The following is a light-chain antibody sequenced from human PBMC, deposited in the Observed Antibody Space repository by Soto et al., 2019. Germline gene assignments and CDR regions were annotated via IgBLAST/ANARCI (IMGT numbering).Light chain of an antibody. CDR1: STNVGVNP. J-gene: IGLJ2*01. Sequence: QSVLTQPPSTSGTPGQRVTISCSGSSTNVGVNPVNWYQQFPGTAPRLLIYTNDQRPSWVPGRFSGSKSGTTASLDISGLQSDDEADYYCAAWDDSLYGLVFGRGTKVTVL. CDR3: AAWDDSLYGLV. CDR2: TND. V-gene: IGLV1-44*01.